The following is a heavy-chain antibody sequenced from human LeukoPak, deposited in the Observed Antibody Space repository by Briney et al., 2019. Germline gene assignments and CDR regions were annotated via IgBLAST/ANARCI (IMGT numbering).Heavy chain of an antibody. Sequence: ASVKVSCKASGYTFTSYGISWVRQAPGQGLEWMGRISAYNGNTNYAQKLQGRVTMTTDTSTSTAYMELRSLRSDDTAVYYCARERGVRLGYCSSTSCGKGGRPFDYWGQGTLVTSPQ. V-gene: IGHV1-18*01. CDR3: ARERGVRLGYCSSTSCGKGGRPFDY. D-gene: IGHD2-2*01. CDR2: ISAYNGNT. J-gene: IGHJ4*02. CDR1: GYTFTSYG.